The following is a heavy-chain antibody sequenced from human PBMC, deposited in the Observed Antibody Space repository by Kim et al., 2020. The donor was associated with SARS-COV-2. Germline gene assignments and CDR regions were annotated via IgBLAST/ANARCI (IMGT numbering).Heavy chain of an antibody. J-gene: IGHJ6*01. CDR3: AKDGYDSSGYDYYYYYYG. Sequence: GGSLRLSCAASGFTFSSYGMHWVRQAPGKGLEWVAVISYDGSNKYYADSVKGRFTISRDNSKNTLYLQMNSLRAEDTAVYYCAKDGYDSSGYDYYYYYYG. CDR2: ISYDGSNK. CDR1: GFTFSSYG. D-gene: IGHD3-22*01. V-gene: IGHV3-30*18.